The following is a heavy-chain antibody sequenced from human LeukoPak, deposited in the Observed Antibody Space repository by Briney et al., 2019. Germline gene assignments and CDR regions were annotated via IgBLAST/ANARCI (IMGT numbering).Heavy chain of an antibody. D-gene: IGHD1-14*01. CDR3: ARSSPDRYYFDY. CDR1: GFTFSSYA. CDR2: IWYDGSNK. Sequence: GGSLRLSCAASGFTFSSYAMSWVRQAPGKGLEWVAVIWYDGSNKYYADSVKGRFTISRDNSKNTLYLQMNSLRAEDTAVYYCARSSPDRYYFDYWGQGTLVTVSS. J-gene: IGHJ4*02. V-gene: IGHV3-33*08.